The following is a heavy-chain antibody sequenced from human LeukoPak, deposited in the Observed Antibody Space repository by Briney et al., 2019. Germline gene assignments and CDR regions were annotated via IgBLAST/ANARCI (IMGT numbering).Heavy chain of an antibody. Sequence: PGGSLRLSCAASGFTFRRYAMHWVRQAPGKGLEWVAVISYDGSNKYYADSVKGRFTISRDNSKNTLYLQMNSLRAEDTAVYYCAREGSGYDILNGYNPYYFDYWGQGTLVTVSS. D-gene: IGHD3-9*01. CDR2: ISYDGSNK. CDR3: AREGSGYDILNGYNPYYFDY. CDR1: GFTFRRYA. J-gene: IGHJ4*02. V-gene: IGHV3-30*04.